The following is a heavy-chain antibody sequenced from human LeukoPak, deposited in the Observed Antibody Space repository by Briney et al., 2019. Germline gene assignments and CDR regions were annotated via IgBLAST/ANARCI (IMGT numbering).Heavy chain of an antibody. J-gene: IGHJ4*02. V-gene: IGHV1-46*03. CDR2: INPSGGST. Sequence: ASVKVSCKASGYTFTSYYMHWVRQAPGQGLEWMGVINPSGGSTSYAQKFQGRVTMTRDTSTSTVYMELSSLRSEDTAVYYCARGSWSLRYYDTLTGYEFDRYFDYWGQGTLVTVSS. CDR3: ARGSWSLRYYDTLTGYEFDRYFDY. D-gene: IGHD3-9*01. CDR1: GYTFTSYY.